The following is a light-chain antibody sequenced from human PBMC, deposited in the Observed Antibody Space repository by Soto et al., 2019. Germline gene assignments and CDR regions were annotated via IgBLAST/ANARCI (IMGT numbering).Light chain of an antibody. CDR2: KAS. CDR1: QSISSW. CDR3: QQFWT. V-gene: IGKV1-5*03. J-gene: IGKJ1*01. Sequence: DIQMTQSPSTLSASVGDRVTITCRASQSISSWLAWYQQKPGKAPKLLIYKASSLESGVPSRFSGSGSGTEFTLTISSLQPDDFATYYCQQFWTCGQGTKVEI.